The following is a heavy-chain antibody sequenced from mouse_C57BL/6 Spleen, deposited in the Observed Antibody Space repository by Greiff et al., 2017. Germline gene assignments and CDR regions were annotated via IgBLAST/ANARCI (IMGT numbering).Heavy chain of an antibody. CDR1: GYTFTGYW. CDR2: ILPGSGST. J-gene: IGHJ1*03. Sequence: VQLVESGAELMKPGASVKLSCKATGYTFTGYWIEWVKQRPGHGLEWIGEILPGSGSTNYNEKFKGKATFTADTSSNTAYMQLSSLTTEDSAIYYCARSSPYYGSSYGYFDVWGTGTTVTVSS. CDR3: ARSSPYYGSSYGYFDV. D-gene: IGHD1-1*01. V-gene: IGHV1-9*01.